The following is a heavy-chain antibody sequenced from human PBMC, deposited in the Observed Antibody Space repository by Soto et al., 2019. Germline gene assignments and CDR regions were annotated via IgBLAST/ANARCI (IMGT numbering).Heavy chain of an antibody. CDR3: ARALLQPVNRGGLGAHNCFNP. V-gene: IGHV1-18*01. CDR1: GYTFTNYG. D-gene: IGHD3-10*01. CDR2: ISGYNVNT. J-gene: IGHJ5*02. Sequence: ASVKVSCKASGYTFTNYGVAWVRQAPGHGLEWLGWISGYNVNTNYAQKFQGRVTMTRDTATSTAYMELKTLRSDDTASYFCARALLQPVNRGGLGAHNCFNPWRQGTLVTVSS.